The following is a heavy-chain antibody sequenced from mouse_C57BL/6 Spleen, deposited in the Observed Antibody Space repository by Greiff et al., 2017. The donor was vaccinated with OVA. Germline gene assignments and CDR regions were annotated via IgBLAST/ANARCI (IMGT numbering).Heavy chain of an antibody. CDR2: INYDGSST. CDR3: ARVSYGSSYAMDY. Sequence: EVQLQQSEGGLVQPGSSMKLSCTASGFTFSDYYMAWVRQVPEKGLEWVANINYDGSSTYYLDSLKSRFIISRDNAKNILYLQMSSLKSEDTATYYCARVSYGSSYAMDYWGQGTSVTVSS. CDR1: GFTFSDYY. V-gene: IGHV5-16*01. D-gene: IGHD1-1*01. J-gene: IGHJ4*01.